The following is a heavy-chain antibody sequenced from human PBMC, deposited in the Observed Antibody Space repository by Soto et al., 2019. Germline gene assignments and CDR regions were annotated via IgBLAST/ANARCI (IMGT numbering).Heavy chain of an antibody. V-gene: IGHV1-69*13. D-gene: IGHD5-12*01. CDR2: IIPIFGTA. CDR3: ARDSSGYDPNWFDP. Sequence: GASVKVSCKASGGTFSSYAISWVRQAPGQGLEWMGGIIPIFGTANYAQKFQGRVTITADESTSTAYMELSSLRSEDTAVYYCARDSSGYDPNWFDPWGQGTLVTVSS. CDR1: GGTFSSYA. J-gene: IGHJ5*02.